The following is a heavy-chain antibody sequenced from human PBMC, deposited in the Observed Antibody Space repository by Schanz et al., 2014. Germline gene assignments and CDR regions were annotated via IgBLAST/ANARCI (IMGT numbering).Heavy chain of an antibody. CDR3: AKGAVEMSTGLGGS. Sequence: EVQLLESGGGLIQPGGSLRLSCAASGFTFRSYAMSWVRQAPGQGLEWVSGINTSGGSRYYAESVKGRFTISRDNSKNSLYLQMNSLRTEDTALYYCAKGAVEMSTGLGGSWGQGTLVTVSS. CDR1: GFTFRSYA. V-gene: IGHV3-23*01. J-gene: IGHJ5*02. D-gene: IGHD3-16*01. CDR2: INTSGGSR.